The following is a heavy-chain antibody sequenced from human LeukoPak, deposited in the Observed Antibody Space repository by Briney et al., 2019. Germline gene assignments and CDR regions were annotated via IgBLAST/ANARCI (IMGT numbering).Heavy chain of an antibody. Sequence: PSETLSLTCTVSGGSISSYYWSWIRQPPGKGLEWIGYIYYIGSTNYNPSLKSRVTISVDTSKNQFSLKVSSVTAADTAAYYCARDKQPGDYWGQGTLVTVSS. CDR1: GGSISSYY. V-gene: IGHV4-59*01. D-gene: IGHD5-18*01. CDR3: ARDKQPGDY. CDR2: IYYIGST. J-gene: IGHJ4*02.